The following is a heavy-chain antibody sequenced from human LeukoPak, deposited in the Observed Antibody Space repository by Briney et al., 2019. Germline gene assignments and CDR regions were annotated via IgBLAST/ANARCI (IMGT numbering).Heavy chain of an antibody. D-gene: IGHD6-13*01. V-gene: IGHV4-59*10. J-gene: IGHJ5*02. Sequence: PSETLSLTCAVYGGSFSGYYWSWVRQSPGKGLEWIGRIYATGSTNYNPSLKSRVTMSVDTSRNQFSMTLSSMTAADTAVYYCARDGGAAAGTWGQGTLVTVSS. CDR1: GGSFSGYY. CDR3: ARDGGAAAGT. CDR2: IYATGST.